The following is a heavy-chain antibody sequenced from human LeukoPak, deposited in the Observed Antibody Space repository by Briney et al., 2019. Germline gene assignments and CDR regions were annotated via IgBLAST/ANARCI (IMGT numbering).Heavy chain of an antibody. CDR2: INHSGST. CDR1: GFTFSDYY. J-gene: IGHJ4*02. V-gene: IGHV4-34*01. CDR3: AREEYSSSYDY. D-gene: IGHD6-13*01. Sequence: GSLRLSCAASGFTFSDYYMSWIRQPPGKGLEWIGEINHSGSTNYNPSLKSRVTISVDTSKNQFSLKLSSVTAADTAVYYCAREEYSSSYDYWGQGTLVTVSS.